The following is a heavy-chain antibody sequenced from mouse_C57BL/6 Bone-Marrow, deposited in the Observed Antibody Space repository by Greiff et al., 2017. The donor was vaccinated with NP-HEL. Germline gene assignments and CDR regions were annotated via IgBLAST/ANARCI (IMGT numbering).Heavy chain of an antibody. J-gene: IGHJ3*01. CDR1: GYTFTSYG. D-gene: IGHD1-1*01. CDR2: IYPRSGNT. V-gene: IGHV1-81*01. Sequence: VKLMESGAELARPGASVKLSCKASGYTFTSYGISWVKQRTGQGLEWIGEIYPRSGNTYYNEKFKGKATLTADTSSRTAYMELRCLTSEGCAGYFCARRDYGSSFAYWGQGTLVTVSA. CDR3: ARRDYGSSFAY.